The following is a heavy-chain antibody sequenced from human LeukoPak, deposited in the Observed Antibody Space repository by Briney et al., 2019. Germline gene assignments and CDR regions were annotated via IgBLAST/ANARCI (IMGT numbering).Heavy chain of an antibody. D-gene: IGHD6-19*01. J-gene: IGHJ4*02. V-gene: IGHV4-59*01. CDR1: GGSISSYY. CDR2: VSHSGST. Sequence: SETLSLTCTVSGGSISSYYWSWIRQPPGKELEWIGYVSHSGSTNCNPSLKSRVTMSLDTSKNHFSLRLTSVNAADTAVYYCARAGSGWSFDYWGQGSLVTVPS. CDR3: ARAGSGWSFDY.